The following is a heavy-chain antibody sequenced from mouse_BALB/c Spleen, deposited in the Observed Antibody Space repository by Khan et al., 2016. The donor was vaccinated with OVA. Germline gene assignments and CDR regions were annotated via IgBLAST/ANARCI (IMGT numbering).Heavy chain of an antibody. J-gene: IGHJ1*01. CDR3: SRGASYWYFDV. Sequence: QIQLVQSGPELKKPGETVKISCKASGYTFTNYGMNWVKQAPGKGLKWMGWINTYTGEPTYTDDFKGRFAFSLETSASPAYLQINNLKNEDMATXFWSRGASYWYFDVWGAGTTVTVSS. CDR1: GYTFTNYG. CDR2: INTYTGEP. V-gene: IGHV9-1*02.